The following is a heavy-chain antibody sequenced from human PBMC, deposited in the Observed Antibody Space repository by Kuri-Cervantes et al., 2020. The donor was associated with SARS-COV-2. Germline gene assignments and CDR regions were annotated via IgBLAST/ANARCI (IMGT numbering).Heavy chain of an antibody. CDR3: ARGGSVSTASHL. Sequence: SETLSLTCTVSGGSISGYYWTWIRQPPGKGLEWIGNIYYSENTKYNPSLKSRVTISIDTSMNQLSLNLSSVTATDTAVYYCARGGSVSTASHLWGHGALVTVSS. V-gene: IGHV4-59*01. CDR2: IYYSENT. J-gene: IGHJ4*01. CDR1: GGSISGYY. D-gene: IGHD3-10*01.